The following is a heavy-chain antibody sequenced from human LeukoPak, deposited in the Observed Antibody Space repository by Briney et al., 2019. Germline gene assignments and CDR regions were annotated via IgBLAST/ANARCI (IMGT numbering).Heavy chain of an antibody. Sequence: SETLSLTCTVSGYSISSGYYWGWIRQPPGKGLEWIGSIDYSGTTYYNPSLKSRVTISVDTSKNQFSLKLTSVSAADTAMYYCARDDAFDVWGQGTMVTVSA. CDR3: ARDDAFDV. V-gene: IGHV4-38-2*02. CDR1: GYSISSGYY. J-gene: IGHJ3*01. CDR2: IDYSGTT.